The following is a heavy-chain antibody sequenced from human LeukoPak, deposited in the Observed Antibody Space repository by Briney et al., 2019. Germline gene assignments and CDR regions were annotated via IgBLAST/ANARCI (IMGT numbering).Heavy chain of an antibody. Sequence: PSQTLSLTCAVSGDSISSGDYSWSWIRQPSGKGLEWIGYIFHSGSSYYNPSLKSRVTISVDKSKNQFSLRLTSVTAADTAVYYCARELWFVNAPGSWFDPWSQGTLVTVSS. CDR1: GDSISSGDYS. D-gene: IGHD3-10*01. CDR2: IFHSGSS. CDR3: ARELWFVNAPGSWFDP. V-gene: IGHV4-30-2*01. J-gene: IGHJ5*02.